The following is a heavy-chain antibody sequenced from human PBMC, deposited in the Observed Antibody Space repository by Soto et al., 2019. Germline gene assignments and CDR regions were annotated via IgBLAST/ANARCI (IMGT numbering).Heavy chain of an antibody. CDR1: GGSFSGYY. V-gene: IGHV4-34*01. D-gene: IGHD3-3*01. J-gene: IGHJ5*02. CDR2: INHSGST. Sequence: QVQLQQWGAGLLTPSETLSLTCAVYGGSFSGYYWSWIRQPPGKGLEWIGEINHSGSTNYNPSLKSRVNISVDTSKNQFSLKLSSVTAADTAVYYCARPYYDFWSGYYEGNWFAPWGQGTLVTVSS. CDR3: ARPYYDFWSGYYEGNWFAP.